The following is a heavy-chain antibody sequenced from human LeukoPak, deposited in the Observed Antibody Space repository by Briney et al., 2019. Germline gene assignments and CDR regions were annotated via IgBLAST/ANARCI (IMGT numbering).Heavy chain of an antibody. CDR1: GSSISSYY. D-gene: IGHD3-16*01. CDR3: ARGILGESFDY. J-gene: IGHJ4*02. Sequence: SETLSLTCSVPGSSISSYYYSWIRQPAGEGLQWIGRVYPSGEKNYNPSLKSRVTMSLDTSKYQVSLKLTSVTAADTAVYFCARGILGESFDYWGQGALVTVSS. V-gene: IGHV4-4*07. CDR2: VYPSGEK.